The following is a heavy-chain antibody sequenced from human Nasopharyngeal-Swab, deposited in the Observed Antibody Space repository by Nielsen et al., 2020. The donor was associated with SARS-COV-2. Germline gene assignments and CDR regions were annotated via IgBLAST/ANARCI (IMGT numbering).Heavy chain of an antibody. CDR3: TIIPLDILTGYYQYYFDY. D-gene: IGHD3-9*01. J-gene: IGHJ4*02. V-gene: IGHV3-15*01. Sequence: GESLKISCAASGFTFSNAWMSWVRQAPGKGLEWVGRIKSKTDGGTTDYAALVKGRFTISRDDSKNTLYLQMNSLKTEDTAVYYCTIIPLDILTGYYQYYFDYWGQGTLVTVSS. CDR2: IKSKTDGGTT. CDR1: GFTFSNAW.